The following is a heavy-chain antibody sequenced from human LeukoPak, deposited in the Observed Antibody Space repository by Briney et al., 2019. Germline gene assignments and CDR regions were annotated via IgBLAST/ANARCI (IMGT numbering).Heavy chain of an antibody. J-gene: IGHJ4*02. CDR1: GFTFSNYA. CDR3: ARDLVDTAMGSFDY. V-gene: IGHV3-23*01. CDR2: ISGGGGGT. Sequence: GGSLRLSCAASGFTFSNYAMDWLRQAPGKGLEWVSAISGGGGGTHYADSVKGRFTISRDNAKNSLYLQMNSLRAEDTAVYYCARDLVDTAMGSFDYWGQGTLVTVSS. D-gene: IGHD5-18*01.